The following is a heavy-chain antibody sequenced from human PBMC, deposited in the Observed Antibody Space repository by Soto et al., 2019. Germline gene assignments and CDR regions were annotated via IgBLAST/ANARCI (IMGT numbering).Heavy chain of an antibody. V-gene: IGHV3-72*01. CDR1: GFTSSDHY. D-gene: IGHD3-16*01. J-gene: IGHJ6*02. Sequence: EVQLVESGGGLVQPGGSLGLTCAASGFTSSDHYVDWVRQAPGKGLEWVVRSRNKANSYTTEYAVSVKGRFTVSRDDSKNSVYLQMNSLKTEDTAVYYCAGWNGGLYGMDVWGQGTTVTVSS. CDR3: AGWNGGLYGMDV. CDR2: SRNKANSYTT.